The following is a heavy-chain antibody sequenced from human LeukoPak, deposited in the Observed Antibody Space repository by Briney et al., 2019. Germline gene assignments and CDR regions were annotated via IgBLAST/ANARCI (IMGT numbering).Heavy chain of an antibody. V-gene: IGHV4-59*08. CDR2: IYSSGTT. J-gene: IGHJ4*02. CDR3: SRHERGGTYPLKY. D-gene: IGHD1-26*01. Sequence: SETLSLTCIVSGGSISNYYWSWFRQPPGKGLESIGYIYSSGTTNYNPSLQSRVTMLVDTSRNQFSLRLSSVTAADTAVYYFSRHERGGTYPLKYWGREPLVTFPS. CDR1: GGSISNYY.